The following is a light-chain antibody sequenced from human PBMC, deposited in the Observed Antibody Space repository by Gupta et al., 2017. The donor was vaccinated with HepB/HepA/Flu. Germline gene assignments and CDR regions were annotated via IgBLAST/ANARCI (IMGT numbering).Light chain of an antibody. CDR1: QSVSSY. CDR2: DAS. CDR3: HQRSTLIT. J-gene: IGKJ5*01. V-gene: IGKV3-11*01. Sequence: EIVLTQSPATLSLSPGERATLSCRASQSVSSYLAWYQQKPGQAPRLIIYDASNRATGSPGRFSGSGSGTDFTLTSSRREHEDFAVYYGHQRSTLITFGQGTLLEIK.